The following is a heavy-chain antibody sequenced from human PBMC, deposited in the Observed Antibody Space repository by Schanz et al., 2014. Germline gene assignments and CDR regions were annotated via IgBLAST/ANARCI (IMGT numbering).Heavy chain of an antibody. CDR3: ARDTTWRRDL. D-gene: IGHD5-12*01. CDR2: VFPNGIT. CDR1: GGSIRSGTYY. V-gene: IGHV4-61*02. J-gene: IGHJ2*01. Sequence: QVQLQESGPGLVKPSQTLSLTCTVSGGSIRSGTYYWSWIRQPAGKALEWVGRVFPNGITNYNPPIKKRVTISLHETTSQCSDVQTALTAADTAVYYCARDTTWRRDLWGRGTLVTVSS.